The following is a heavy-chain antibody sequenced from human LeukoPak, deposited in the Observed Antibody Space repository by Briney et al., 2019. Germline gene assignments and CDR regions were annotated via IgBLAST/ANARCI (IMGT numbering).Heavy chain of an antibody. D-gene: IGHD3-16*02. Sequence: PGGSLRLSCTASGFTFDDYAMHWVRQAPGKGLEWVSGISWNSGSIGYADSVKGRFTISRDNAKNSLYLQMNSLRAEDMALYYCAKGPVGKLSSLDVFDIWGQGTMVTVSS. J-gene: IGHJ3*02. CDR1: GFTFDDYA. CDR2: ISWNSGSI. V-gene: IGHV3-9*03. CDR3: AKGPVGKLSSLDVFDI.